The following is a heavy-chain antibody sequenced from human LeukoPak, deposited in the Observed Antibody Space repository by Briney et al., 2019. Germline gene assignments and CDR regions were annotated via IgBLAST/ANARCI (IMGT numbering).Heavy chain of an antibody. J-gene: IGHJ4*02. CDR1: GFTFSSYE. D-gene: IGHD3-22*01. V-gene: IGHV3-48*03. CDR2: ISSSGSTI. CDR3: ARGYDSSGYEYYFDY. Sequence: PGGSLRLSCAASGFTFSSYEMNWVRQAPGKGLEWVSYISSSGSTIYYADSVKGRFTISKDNAQNSLYLQMNSVRAEDTAVYYCARGYDSSGYEYYFDYWGQGTLVTVSS.